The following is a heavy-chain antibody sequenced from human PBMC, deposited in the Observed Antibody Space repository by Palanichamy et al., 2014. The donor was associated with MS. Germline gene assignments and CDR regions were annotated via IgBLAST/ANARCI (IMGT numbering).Heavy chain of an antibody. D-gene: IGHD3-10*01. J-gene: IGHJ4*02. CDR1: GFTFNSYG. CDR3: VKDEMIRGFIGGSYFDS. CDR2: ISYEGTNT. V-gene: IGHV3-30*18. Sequence: QVQLVEPGGGVVQPGRSLRLSCAASGFTFNSYGMHWVRQAPDTGLEWVAGISYEGTNTFYADSVKGRFTVSRDNSRNTLFLHINRLRPEDTALYYCVKDEMIRGFIGGSYFDSWGQGALVTVSS.